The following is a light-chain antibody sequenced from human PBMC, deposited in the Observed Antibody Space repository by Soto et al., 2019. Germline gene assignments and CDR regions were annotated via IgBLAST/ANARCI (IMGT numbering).Light chain of an antibody. Sequence: QSVLTQPPSASGTPGQRVTISCSGSSSSIGSNSVYWYQQLPGTAPKLLIYRNDQRPSGVPDRFSGSESGTSASLAISGLRSEDEADYYCAAWDDSLSGPVLFGGGTKLTVL. CDR1: SSSIGSNS. V-gene: IGLV1-47*01. CDR2: RND. J-gene: IGLJ2*01. CDR3: AAWDDSLSGPVL.